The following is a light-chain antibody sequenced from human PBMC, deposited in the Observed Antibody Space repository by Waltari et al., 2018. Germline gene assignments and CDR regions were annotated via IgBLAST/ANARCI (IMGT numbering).Light chain of an antibody. Sequence: SELTQDPAVSVALGQTVRITCQGDSLRSYDASWYQQKPGQAPILVIYGKDNRPSGIPDRFSGSTSGNTASLTITGSPAEDEADYYCHSRVVSNVRGAFGGGTKLTVL. CDR1: SLRSYD. V-gene: IGLV3-19*01. CDR3: HSRVVSNVRGA. J-gene: IGLJ2*01. CDR2: GKD.